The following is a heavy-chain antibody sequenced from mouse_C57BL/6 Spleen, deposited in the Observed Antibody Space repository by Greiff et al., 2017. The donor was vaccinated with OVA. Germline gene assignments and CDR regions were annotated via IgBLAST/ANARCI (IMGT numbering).Heavy chain of an antibody. CDR3: SRNGYDGTWFAY. J-gene: IGHJ3*01. Sequence: VQLQQPGAELVKPGASVKMSCKASGYTFTSYWITWVQQRPGQGLEWIGDIYPGSGSTNYHEKFKSRATLTVDTSTSTAYMQLSSLTSEDSAVYDCSRNGYDGTWFAYWGQGTLVTVSA. V-gene: IGHV1-55*01. CDR2: IYPGSGST. CDR1: GYTFTSYW. D-gene: IGHD2-2*01.